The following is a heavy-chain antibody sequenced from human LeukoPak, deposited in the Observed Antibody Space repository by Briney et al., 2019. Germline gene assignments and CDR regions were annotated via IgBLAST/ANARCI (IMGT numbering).Heavy chain of an antibody. D-gene: IGHD3-10*01. CDR3: ARLIGSGSYVDY. CDR2: INPNSGDT. CDR1: GYTFTGYY. J-gene: IGHJ4*02. Sequence: GASVKVSCKASGYTFTGYYLHWVRQAPGQGLEWMGWINPNSGDTDYAQNFQGRVTMTRDTSISTAYMELSRLRSDDTAVYYCARLIGSGSYVDYWGQGTLVTVSS. V-gene: IGHV1-2*02.